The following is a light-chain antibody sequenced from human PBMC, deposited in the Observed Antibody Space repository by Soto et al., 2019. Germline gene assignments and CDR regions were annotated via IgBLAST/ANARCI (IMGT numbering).Light chain of an antibody. CDR2: DNN. J-gene: IGLJ2*01. CDR3: STWDSSLKAVV. Sequence: QSVLTQPPSVSAAPGQKVTISCPGSSPNIGKNYVSWYQQLPGTAPKLLIYDNNERPSGIPDRFSASKSGTSATLGITGPQTGDQADYYCSTWDSSLKAVVFGGGTKVTVL. V-gene: IGLV1-51*01. CDR1: SPNIGKNY.